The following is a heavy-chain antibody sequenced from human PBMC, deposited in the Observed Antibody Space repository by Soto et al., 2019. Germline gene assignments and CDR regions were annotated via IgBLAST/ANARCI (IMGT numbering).Heavy chain of an antibody. CDR1: GGSISSTTDY. J-gene: IGHJ4*02. CDR2: IYSSGST. D-gene: IGHD2-15*01. V-gene: IGHV4-30-4*01. CDR3: VRGSDCATTPPCYRYFAS. Sequence: PSETLSLTCTVSGGSISSTTDYWGWVRQPPGKGLEWIGYIYSSGSTYSNPSLKTPVAMSVDTSQNHFSLSLSSVTAADTAVYFCVRGSDCATTPPCYRYFASGGQETLVTVSS.